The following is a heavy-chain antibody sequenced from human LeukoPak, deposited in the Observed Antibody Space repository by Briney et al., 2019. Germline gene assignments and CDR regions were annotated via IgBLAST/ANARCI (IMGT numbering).Heavy chain of an antibody. V-gene: IGHV3-30*18. J-gene: IGHJ4*02. D-gene: IGHD6-6*01. CDR2: ISNDGSSQ. CDR1: GFTFSSYG. CDR3: AKIQYSRSSGYFDY. Sequence: GGSLRLSCAASGFTFSSYGMHWVRQAPGKGLEWVAAISNDGSSQYYEDSVKGRFTISRDNSRNTLYLQMNSLGAEDTAVYYCAKIQYSRSSGYFDYWGQGTLVTVSS.